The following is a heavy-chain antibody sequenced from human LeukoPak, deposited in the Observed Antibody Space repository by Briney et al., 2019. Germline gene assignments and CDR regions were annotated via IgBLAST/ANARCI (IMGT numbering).Heavy chain of an antibody. CDR3: AKGNVAVSENNWFDP. J-gene: IGHJ5*02. D-gene: IGHD2-2*01. CDR2: ISSSGSTI. V-gene: IGHV3-11*01. Sequence: PGGSLRLSCAASGFTFSDYYMSWIRQAPGKGLEWVSYISSSGSTIYYADSVKGRFTISRDNAKNSLYLQMNSLRPEDTAFYYCAKGNVAVSENNWFDPWGQGTLVTVSS. CDR1: GFTFSDYY.